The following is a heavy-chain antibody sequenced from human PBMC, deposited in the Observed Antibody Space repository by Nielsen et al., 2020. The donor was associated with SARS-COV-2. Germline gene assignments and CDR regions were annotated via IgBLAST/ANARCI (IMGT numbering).Heavy chain of an antibody. D-gene: IGHD4/OR15-4a*01. J-gene: IGHJ4*02. CDR3: ARVGSYGDPEYLDY. CDR1: GFTFSNYV. V-gene: IGHV3-7*01. Sequence: GGSLRLSCAASGFTFSNYVMCWVRQAPGKGLEWVGNIKLDGSEKYYVDSVKGRFTISRDNARNTLYLQMNSLRVEDTAVYYCARVGSYGDPEYLDYWGQGALVTVSS. CDR2: IKLDGSEK.